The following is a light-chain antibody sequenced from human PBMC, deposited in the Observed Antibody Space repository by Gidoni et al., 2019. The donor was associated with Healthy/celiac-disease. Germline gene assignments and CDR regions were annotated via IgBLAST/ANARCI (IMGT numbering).Light chain of an antibody. CDR1: QSISSN. CDR3: QQSYSTPWT. V-gene: IGKV1-39*01. J-gene: IGKJ1*01. Sequence: DIQMTQSPSSLSASVGDRLTITCRASQSISSNLNWYQQKPGKAPKRLIYAASSLQSGGPSRFSGSGSGTDFTLTISSLQPEDFATYYCQQSYSTPWTFXQXTKVEIK. CDR2: AAS.